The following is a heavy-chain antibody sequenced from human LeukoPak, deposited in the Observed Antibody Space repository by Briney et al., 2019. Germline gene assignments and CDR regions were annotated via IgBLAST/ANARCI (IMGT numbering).Heavy chain of an antibody. J-gene: IGHJ5*02. CDR2: IIPIFGTA. CDR1: GGTFSSYA. CDR3: ARDRRFRFDP. V-gene: IGHV1-69*01. Sequence: ASVKVSCTASGGTFSSYAISWVRQAPGQGLEWMGGIIPIFGTANYAQKFQGRVTITADESTSTAYMELSSLRSGDTAVYYCARDRRFRFDPWGQGTLVTVSS.